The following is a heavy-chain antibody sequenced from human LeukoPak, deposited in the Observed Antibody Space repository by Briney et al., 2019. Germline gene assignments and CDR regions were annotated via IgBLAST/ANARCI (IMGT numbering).Heavy chain of an antibody. CDR2: VYYDGST. CDR1: GGSISGSSYY. CDR3: ARLASTLNAWGSPDY. Sequence: SEALSLTCTVSGGSISGSSYYWGWIRQPPGKGLEWIGSVYYDGSTYYNPSLKSRVTISVDTSNNQLSLKLSSVTAADTAVYYCARLASTLNAWGSPDYWGQGTLVTVSS. J-gene: IGHJ4*02. V-gene: IGHV4-39*01. D-gene: IGHD3-16*01.